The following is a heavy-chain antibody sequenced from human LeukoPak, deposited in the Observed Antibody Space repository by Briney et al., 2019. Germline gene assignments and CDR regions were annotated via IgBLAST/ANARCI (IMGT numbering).Heavy chain of an antibody. V-gene: IGHV4-34*01. D-gene: IGHD3-3*01. CDR2: INHSGST. CDR3: ARGAQYYDFWSGYAGAHYYYYMDV. CDR1: GGSFSGYY. J-gene: IGHJ6*03. Sequence: SETLSLTCAVYGGSFSGYYWSWLRQPPGKGLEWIGEINHSGSTNYNPSLKSRVTISVDTSKNQFSLKLSSVTAADTAVYYCARGAQYYDFWSGYAGAHYYYYMDVWGKGTTVTVSS.